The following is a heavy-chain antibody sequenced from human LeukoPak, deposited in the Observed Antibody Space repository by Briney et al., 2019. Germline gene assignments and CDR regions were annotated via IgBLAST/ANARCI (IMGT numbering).Heavy chain of an antibody. CDR2: ISGSGGST. D-gene: IGHD3-10*01. J-gene: IGHJ4*02. CDR1: GFTFSSYE. CDR3: ARALAGTYDF. V-gene: IGHV3-23*01. Sequence: PGGSLRLSCAASGFTFSSYEMNWVRQAPGKRLEWVSTISGSGGSTYYADSVKGRFTISRDNSKNTPYLQMNSLRAKDTAVYFCARALAGTYDFGGQGTLVTVSA.